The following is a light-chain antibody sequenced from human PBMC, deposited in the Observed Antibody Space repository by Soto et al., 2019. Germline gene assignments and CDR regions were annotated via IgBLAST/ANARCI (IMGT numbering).Light chain of an antibody. CDR2: KDT. J-gene: IGLJ1*01. CDR3: QSADRYGTYV. V-gene: IGLV3-25*03. CDR1: ALPNQY. Sequence: SYELTQPPSVSVSPGQTARITCSGDALPNQYAYWYQQKPGQAPVLMIYKDTERPSGIPERFSGSKSGTTVTLTISGVQAEDEADYYCQSADRYGTYVFGTGTKLTVL.